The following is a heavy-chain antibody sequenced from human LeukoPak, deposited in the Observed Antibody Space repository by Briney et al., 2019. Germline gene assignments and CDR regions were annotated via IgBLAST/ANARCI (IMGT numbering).Heavy chain of an antibody. V-gene: IGHV4-39*01. CDR1: GGSISSSSYY. CDR3: ARHQSLPLMVYSGFDY. J-gene: IGHJ4*02. D-gene: IGHD2-15*01. CDR2: IYYSGST. Sequence: PSETLSLTCTVSGGSISSSSYYWGWIRQPPGKGLEWIGSIYYSGSTYYNPSLKSRVTISVDTSKNQFSLKLSSVTAADTAVYYCARHQSLPLMVYSGFDYWGQGTLVTVSS.